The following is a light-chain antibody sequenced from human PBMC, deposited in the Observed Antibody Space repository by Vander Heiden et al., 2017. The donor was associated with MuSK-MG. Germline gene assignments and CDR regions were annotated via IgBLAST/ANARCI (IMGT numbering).Light chain of an antibody. V-gene: IGKV4-1*01. CDR3: QQDASTPYT. CDR1: QSVLYSSNDKNY. CDR2: WAS. J-gene: IGKJ2*01. Sequence: DIVMTQSPDSLAVSLGERATINCKSSQSVLYSSNDKNYLAWYQQKPGQAPKLLIYWASTRESGVPDRFSGSGSGTDFTLTVSSLQAEDVAVYYCQQDASTPYTFGQGTKLEIK.